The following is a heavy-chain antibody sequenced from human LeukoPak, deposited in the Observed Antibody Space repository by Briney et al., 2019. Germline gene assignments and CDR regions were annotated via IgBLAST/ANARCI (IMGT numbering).Heavy chain of an antibody. D-gene: IGHD1-26*01. CDR3: AKEGSDY. CDR2: TGGDGVYT. Sequence: GGSLRLSCATSGFTFSNYAMSWVRQAPGKGLEWVSGTGGDGVYTRCAESVKGRFTISRDNSKNTLYLQMNSLRAEDTAVYYCAKEGSDYWGQGTLVTVSS. V-gene: IGHV3-23*01. J-gene: IGHJ4*02. CDR1: GFTFSNYA.